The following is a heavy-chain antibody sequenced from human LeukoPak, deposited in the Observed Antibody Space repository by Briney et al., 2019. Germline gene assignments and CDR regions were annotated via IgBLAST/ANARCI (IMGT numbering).Heavy chain of an antibody. CDR1: GGSISNYY. CDR3: ARTLSSSASPGVNDY. D-gene: IGHD6-6*01. J-gene: IGHJ4*02. Sequence: SESLSLTCTVSGGSISNYYWSWIRQPPGKGLECIGNIYYNGNSNYNPSLKSRVTISVDTSNNQFSLKLSSVTAADTAVYYCARTLSSSASPGVNDYWGQGTLVTVSS. CDR2: IYYNGNS. V-gene: IGHV4-59*12.